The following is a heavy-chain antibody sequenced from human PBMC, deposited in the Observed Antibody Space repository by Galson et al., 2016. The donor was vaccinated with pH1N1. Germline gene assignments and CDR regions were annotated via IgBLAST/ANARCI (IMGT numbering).Heavy chain of an antibody. D-gene: IGHD3-10*01. Sequence: SLRLSCAASGFTFSDYYMSWIRRAPGKGLEWVSYISSSGSTIFYAGSVKGRFTISRDNAKNSLYLQMNSPRAEDTAVYYCASAPRLGELELGDVFDIWGQGTMVTVSS. CDR3: ASAPRLGELELGDVFDI. V-gene: IGHV3-11*01. CDR2: ISSSGSTI. J-gene: IGHJ3*02. CDR1: GFTFSDYY.